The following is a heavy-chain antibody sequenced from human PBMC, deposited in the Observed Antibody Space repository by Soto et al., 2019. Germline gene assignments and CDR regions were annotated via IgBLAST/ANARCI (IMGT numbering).Heavy chain of an antibody. Sequence: EVQLVESGGGLVQPGGSLRLSCAASGFTVSSNYMSWVRQAPGKGLEWVSVIYSGGSTYFADSVKGRFTISRDNSKNTLYLQMSSLRAEDTAVYYCARRLGDPAAADFKWFDPWGQGTLVTVSS. V-gene: IGHV3-66*01. CDR3: ARRLGDPAAADFKWFDP. J-gene: IGHJ5*02. CDR1: GFTVSSNY. CDR2: IYSGGST. D-gene: IGHD2-2*01.